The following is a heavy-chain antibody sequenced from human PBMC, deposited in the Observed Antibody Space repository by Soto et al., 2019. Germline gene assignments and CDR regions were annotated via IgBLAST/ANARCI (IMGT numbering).Heavy chain of an antibody. CDR2: IKDTRST. V-gene: IGHV4-34*01. Sequence: QVQLQQWGAGLLRPSETLSLTCAVFNGSLSGFYWSWIRQPPGKGLEWIGEIKDTRSTNYNPSLKSRVIMSLDKSKRQFSLKLSSVTAADTAIYYCASGRNWGQGTLVTVSS. J-gene: IGHJ4*02. CDR1: NGSLSGFY. CDR3: ASGRN.